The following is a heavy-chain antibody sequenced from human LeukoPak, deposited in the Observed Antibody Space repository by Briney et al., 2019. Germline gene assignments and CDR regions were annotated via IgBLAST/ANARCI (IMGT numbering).Heavy chain of an antibody. D-gene: IGHD2-2*02. J-gene: IGHJ4*02. Sequence: MPSETLSLTCTVSGGSISSGGYYWSWIRQHPGKGLEWIGYIYYSGSTYYNPSLKSRVTISVDTSKNQSSLKLSSVTAADTAVYYCARELGYCSSTSCYTTLSGSYYDYWGQGTLVTVSS. CDR1: GGSISSGGYY. CDR3: ARELGYCSSTSCYTTLSGSYYDY. CDR2: IYYSGST. V-gene: IGHV4-31*03.